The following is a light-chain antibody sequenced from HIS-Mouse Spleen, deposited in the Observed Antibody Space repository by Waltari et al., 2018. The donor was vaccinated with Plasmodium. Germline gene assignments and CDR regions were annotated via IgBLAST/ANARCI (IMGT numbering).Light chain of an antibody. CDR3: QQYGSSPT. V-gene: IGKV3-20*01. CDR2: GAS. J-gene: IGKJ4*01. CDR1: QSVSSSY. Sequence: IVLTQSPGTLSLSPGERATLSGRASQSVSSSYLAWYQQKPGQAPRLLIYGASSRATGIPDRFSGSGSGTDFTLTISRLEPEDFAVYYCQQYGSSPTFGGGTKVEIK.